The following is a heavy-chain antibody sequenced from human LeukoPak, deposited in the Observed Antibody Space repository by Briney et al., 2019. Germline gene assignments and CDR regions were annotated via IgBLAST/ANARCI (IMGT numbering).Heavy chain of an antibody. J-gene: IGHJ4*02. V-gene: IGHV4-34*01. D-gene: IGHD3-22*01. CDR1: GGSFSGYY. CDR3: ARAYYDSSGYYPYKIDY. CDR2: INHSGST. Sequence: SETLSLTCAVYGGSFSGYYWSWIRQPPEKGLEWIGEINHSGSTNYNPSLKSRVTISVDTSKNQFSLKLSSVTAADTAVYYCARAYYDSSGYYPYKIDYWGQGTLVTVSS.